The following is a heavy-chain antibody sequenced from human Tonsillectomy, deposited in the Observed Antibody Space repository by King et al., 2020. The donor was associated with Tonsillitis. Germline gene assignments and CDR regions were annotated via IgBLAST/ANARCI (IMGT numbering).Heavy chain of an antibody. CDR2: SSASGAIT. D-gene: IGHD6-19*01. CDR1: GLTFSSYA. CDR3: AKGGIAVADFDS. Sequence: VQLVESGGGLVQPGGSLRLSCAASGLTFSSYALSWVRQAPGKGLEWVSPSSASGAITYYADSVKGRFTISRDNSKNTLYLQMNSLGAEDTAVYYCAKGGIAVADFDSWGQGTLVTVSS. J-gene: IGHJ4*02. V-gene: IGHV3-23*04.